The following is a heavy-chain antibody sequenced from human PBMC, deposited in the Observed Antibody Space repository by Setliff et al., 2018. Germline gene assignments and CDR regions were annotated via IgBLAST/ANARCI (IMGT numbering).Heavy chain of an antibody. J-gene: IGHJ4*02. CDR2: IYTSGII. V-gene: IGHV4-4*08. CDR1: DGSISTYY. Sequence: PSETLSLTCTVSDGSISTYYWSWIRQPPGRGLEYIGYIYTSGIINYNPSLKSRVTTSLDTSKNQFSLSLTSVTAADTAMYFCARTARVPDCSGQGILVTVSS. CDR3: ARTARVPDC.